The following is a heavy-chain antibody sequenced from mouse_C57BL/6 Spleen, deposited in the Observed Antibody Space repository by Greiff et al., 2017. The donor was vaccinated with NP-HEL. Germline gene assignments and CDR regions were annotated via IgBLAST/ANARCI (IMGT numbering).Heavy chain of an antibody. V-gene: IGHV5-6*01. J-gene: IGHJ1*03. CDR3: ARVPYYGSSDWYFDV. D-gene: IGHD1-1*01. CDR1: GFTFSSYG. Sequence: DVHLVESGGDLVKPGGSLKLSCAASGFTFSSYGMSWVRQTPDKRLEWVATISSGGSYTYYPDSVKGRFTISRDNAKNTLYLQMSSLKSEDTAMYYCARVPYYGSSDWYFDVWGTGTTVTVSS. CDR2: ISSGGSYT.